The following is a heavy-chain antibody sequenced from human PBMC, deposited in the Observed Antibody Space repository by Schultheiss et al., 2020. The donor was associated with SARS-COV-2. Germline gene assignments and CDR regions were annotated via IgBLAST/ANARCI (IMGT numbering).Heavy chain of an antibody. V-gene: IGHV1-2*02. CDR2: INPNSGGT. Sequence: ASVKVSRKASGYTFTGYYMHWVRQAPGQGLEWMGWINPNSGGTNYAQKFQGRVTMTRDTSISTAYMELSRLRSDDTAVYYCASERLVGATTFHYYYGMDVWGQGTTVTVSS. D-gene: IGHD1-26*01. CDR3: ASERLVGATTFHYYYGMDV. CDR1: GYTFTGYY. J-gene: IGHJ6*02.